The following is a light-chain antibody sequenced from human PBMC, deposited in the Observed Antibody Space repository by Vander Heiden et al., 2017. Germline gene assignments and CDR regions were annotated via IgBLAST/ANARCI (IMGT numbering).Light chain of an antibody. CDR3: HVWDSRTDHVV. CDR2: EDS. J-gene: IGLJ2*01. CDR1: NIGDKN. V-gene: IGLV3-21*02. Sequence: YLLTQPPSVSAAPGQTASITCGGKNIGDKNVHWYQQKPGQAPVLVVYEDSHRPSGIPERFSGSNSGNTATLTISWVEGGDEADYYCHVWDSRTDHVVFGGGTKLTVL.